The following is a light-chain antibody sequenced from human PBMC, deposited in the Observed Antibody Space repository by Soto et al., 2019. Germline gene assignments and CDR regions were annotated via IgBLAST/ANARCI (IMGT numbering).Light chain of an antibody. CDR3: ASWDDSLTGWL. CDR1: SSNIGSNT. CDR2: STS. J-gene: IGLJ2*01. V-gene: IGLV1-44*01. Sequence: QSVLTQPPSASGTPGQIVAISCSGSSSNIGSNTVTWYQQLPGTAPKLLIYSTSQRSSGVPGRFSGSKSGASASLSISGLQSEDEADYYCASWDDSLTGWLFGGGTQLTVL.